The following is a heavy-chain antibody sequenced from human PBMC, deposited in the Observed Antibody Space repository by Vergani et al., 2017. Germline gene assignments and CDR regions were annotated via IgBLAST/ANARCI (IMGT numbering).Heavy chain of an antibody. CDR3: AKVAYGSGGVGYYYYMDV. CDR1: GFTFDDYA. J-gene: IGHJ6*03. D-gene: IGHD3-10*01. Sequence: EVQLVESGGVVVQPGGSLRLSCAASGFTFDDYAMHWVRQAPGKGLEWVSLISWDGGSTYYADSLKGRFTISRDDSTNSLYLQMNSLRAEDTALYYCAKVAYGSGGVGYYYYMDVWGKGTTVTVSS. V-gene: IGHV3-43D*03. CDR2: ISWDGGST.